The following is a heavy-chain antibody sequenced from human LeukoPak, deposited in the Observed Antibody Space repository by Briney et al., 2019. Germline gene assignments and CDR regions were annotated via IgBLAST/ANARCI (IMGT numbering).Heavy chain of an antibody. CDR2: IIPIFGTA. CDR3: ARALGYCSGGSCYSGWFDP. J-gene: IGHJ5*02. V-gene: IGHV1-69*13. D-gene: IGHD2-15*01. Sequence: ASVKVSCKASGYTFPSYFMHWVRQAPGQGLEWMGGIIPIFGTANYAQKFQGRVTITADESTSTAYMELSSLRSEDTAVYYCARALGYCSGGSCYSGWFDPWGQGTLVTVSS. CDR1: GYTFPSYF.